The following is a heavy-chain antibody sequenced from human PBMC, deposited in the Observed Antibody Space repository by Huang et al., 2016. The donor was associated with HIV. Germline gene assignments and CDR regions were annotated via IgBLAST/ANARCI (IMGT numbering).Heavy chain of an antibody. V-gene: IGHV3-15*07. CDR3: TTGTRDYLNAFDI. Sequence: EVQLVEAGGGLVKPGGSLRLSSEVSGFSFSSAWMNWVRRAPGKGLEWVGRIKRKTERGTTDYAAPVKGRFTISSDDSKNTLYLQMNSLKTEDTGVYYCTTGTRDYLNAFDIWGQGTKVTVSS. CDR1: GFSFSSAW. CDR2: IKRKTERGTT. J-gene: IGHJ3*02. D-gene: IGHD1-7*01.